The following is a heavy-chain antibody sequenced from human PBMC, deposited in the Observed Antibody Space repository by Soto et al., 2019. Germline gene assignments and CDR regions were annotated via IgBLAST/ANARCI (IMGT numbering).Heavy chain of an antibody. J-gene: IGHJ3*02. D-gene: IGHD3-10*02. CDR3: YVRGINAFDI. CDR1: GFTFSSYG. CDR2: ISYDGSNK. Sequence: PGGSLRLSCAASGFTFSSYGMHWVRQAPGKGLEWVAVISYDGSNKYYADSVKGRFTISRDNSKNTLYLQMNSLRAEDAAVYYCYVRGINAFDIWGQGTMVTVSS. V-gene: IGHV3-30*03.